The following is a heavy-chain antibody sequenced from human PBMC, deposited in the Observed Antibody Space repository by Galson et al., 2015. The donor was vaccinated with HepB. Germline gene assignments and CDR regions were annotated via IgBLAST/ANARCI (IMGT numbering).Heavy chain of an antibody. CDR2: ISYDGSNK. V-gene: IGHV3-30-3*01. Sequence: SLRLSCAASGFTFSSYAMHWVRQAPGKGLEWVAVISYDGSNKYYADSVKGRFTISRDNSKNTLYLQMNSLRAEDTAVYYCARETQQQLYLHRDYYGMDVWGQGTTVTVSS. CDR3: ARETQQQLYLHRDYYGMDV. CDR1: GFTFSSYA. J-gene: IGHJ6*02. D-gene: IGHD6-13*01.